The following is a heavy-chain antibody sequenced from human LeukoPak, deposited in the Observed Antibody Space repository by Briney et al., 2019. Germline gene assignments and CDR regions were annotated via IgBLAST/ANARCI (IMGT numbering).Heavy chain of an antibody. CDR2: ISTDGYTT. D-gene: IGHD6-19*01. CDR1: GLAFSAYK. CDR3: AKDMGAVAGNPEY. Sequence: GGSLRLSCAASGLAFSAYKMHWVRQAPRKGLVWVSRISTDGYTTDYADFVQGRFTASRDNTKNTWSLEMSSLRAEDTALYYCAKDMGAVAGNPEYWGQGTLVTVSS. J-gene: IGHJ4*02. V-gene: IGHV3-74*01.